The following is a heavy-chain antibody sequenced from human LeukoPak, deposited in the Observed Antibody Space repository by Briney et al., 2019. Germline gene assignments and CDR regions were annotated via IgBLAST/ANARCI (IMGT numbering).Heavy chain of an antibody. V-gene: IGHV3-21*01. J-gene: IGHJ5*02. CDR2: ISSSSSYI. CDR3: ARDPRVGWFDP. CDR1: GFTFSSYS. Sequence: GGSLRLSCAASGFTFSSYSMNWVRQAPGKGLEWVSSISSSSSYIYYADSVKGRFTISRDNAKNSLYLQMNGLRAEDTAVYYCARDPRVGWFDPWGQGTLVTVSS.